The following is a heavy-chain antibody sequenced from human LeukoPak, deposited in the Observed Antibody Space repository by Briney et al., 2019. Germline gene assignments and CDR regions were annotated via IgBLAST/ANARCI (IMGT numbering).Heavy chain of an antibody. CDR1: GGSISSGGYY. J-gene: IGHJ6*02. D-gene: IGHD3-22*01. V-gene: IGHV4-31*03. CDR3: ARFNYFDSSDYFSYYYGMDV. CDR2: IYYSGST. Sequence: SETLSLTCTVSGGSISSGGYYWSWIRQHPGKGLEWIGYIYYSGSTYYNPSLKSRVTISVDTSKNQFSLKLSSVSAADTAVYYCARFNYFDSSDYFSYYYGMDVWGQGTTVTVSS.